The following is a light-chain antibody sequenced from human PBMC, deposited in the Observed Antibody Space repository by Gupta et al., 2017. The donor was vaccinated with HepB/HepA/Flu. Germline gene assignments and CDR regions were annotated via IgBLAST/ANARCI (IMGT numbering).Light chain of an antibody. CDR2: GAS. CDR3: QQYGSSPRT. V-gene: IGKV3-20*01. J-gene: IGKJ1*01. CDR1: QSVSSSY. Sequence: EIVLTQSPGTLSLSPGERATLSCRASQSVSSSYLACYQQKPGQAPRLLIYGASSRATGIPDRFSGSWSGTDFTLTISRLEPEDFAVYYCQQYGSSPRTFGQGTKVEIK.